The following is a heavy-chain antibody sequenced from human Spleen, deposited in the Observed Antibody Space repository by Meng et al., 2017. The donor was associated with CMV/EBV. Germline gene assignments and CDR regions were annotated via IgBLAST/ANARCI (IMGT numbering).Heavy chain of an antibody. CDR3: AREVGSRWLPVGIDYYYGMDV. CDR2: ISYDGRNT. V-gene: IGHV3-30*04. CDR1: GFPFSDYS. Sequence: GESLKISCAASGFPFSDYSMHWVRQAPGKGLEWVTLISYDGRNTYSADSVKGRFTISRDNSRNRLYLQMNSLRPEDTALYYCAREVGSRWLPVGIDYYYGMDVWGQGTTVTVSS. D-gene: IGHD5-24*01. J-gene: IGHJ6*02.